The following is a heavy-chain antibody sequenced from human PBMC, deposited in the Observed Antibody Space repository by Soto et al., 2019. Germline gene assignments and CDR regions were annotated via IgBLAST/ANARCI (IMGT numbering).Heavy chain of an antibody. V-gene: IGHV1-2*04. CDR3: ARDLAYCGGDCYFPYYGMDV. CDR2: INPNSGGT. J-gene: IGHJ6*02. Sequence: ASVKVSCKASGYTFTGYYMHWVRQAPGQGLEWMGWINPNSGGTNYAQKFQGWVTMTRDTSISTAYMELSRLRSDDTAVYYCARDLAYCGGDCYFPYYGMDVWGQGTTVTV. CDR1: GYTFTGYY. D-gene: IGHD2-21*02.